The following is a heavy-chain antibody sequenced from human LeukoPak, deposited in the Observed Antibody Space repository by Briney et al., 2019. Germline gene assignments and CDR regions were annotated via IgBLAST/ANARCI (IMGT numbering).Heavy chain of an antibody. CDR3: ARDGAHCGGDCLDY. V-gene: IGHV4-59*01. J-gene: IGHJ4*02. D-gene: IGHD2-21*02. CDR1: GASISSYW. CDR2: TYHSGNT. Sequence: SETLSLTCTVSGASISSYWWSWIRQHPGKGLEWIGYTYHSGNTNYNPSLNSRVIISLDTSKNQLSLKLSSVTAADTAVYYCARDGAHCGGDCLDYWGQGALVTVSS.